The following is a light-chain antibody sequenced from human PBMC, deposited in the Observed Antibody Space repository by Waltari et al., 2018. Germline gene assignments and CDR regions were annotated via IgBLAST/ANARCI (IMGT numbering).Light chain of an antibody. J-gene: IGKJ1*01. Sequence: EIVLTQSPGTLSLSLGERATLSCRASQSVGRALTWYQQKPGQAPRLLIYGASSRAPGIPDRFGGSGSGTDFSLTISRLEPDDFAVYFCQHYLRLPVTFGQGTTVEI. CDR1: QSVGRA. V-gene: IGKV3-20*01. CDR3: QHYLRLPVT. CDR2: GAS.